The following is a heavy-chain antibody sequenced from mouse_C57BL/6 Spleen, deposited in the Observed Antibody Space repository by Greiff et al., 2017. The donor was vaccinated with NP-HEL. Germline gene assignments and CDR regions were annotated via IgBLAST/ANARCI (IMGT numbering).Heavy chain of an antibody. D-gene: IGHD1-1*02. V-gene: IGHV1-61*01. CDR3: ARGGGYYFDY. CDR2: IYPSDSET. Sequence: VQLQQPGAELVRPGSSVKLSCKASGYTFTSYWMDWVKQRPGQGLEWIGNIYPSDSETHYNQKFKDKATLTVDKSSSTAYMQLSSLTSEDSAVYYWARGGGYYFDYWGQGTTLTVSS. CDR1: GYTFTSYW. J-gene: IGHJ2*01.